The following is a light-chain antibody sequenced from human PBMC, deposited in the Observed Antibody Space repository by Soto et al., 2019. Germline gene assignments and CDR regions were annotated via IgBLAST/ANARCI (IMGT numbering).Light chain of an antibody. J-gene: IGKJ3*01. CDR3: QQSYSAPPLT. CDR1: QSISTY. V-gene: IGKV1-39*01. Sequence: DIQMTQSPSSLSASVGDRVTITCRASQSISTYLNWYQQKPGKAPNLLIYGASSLQSGVPSRFSGSGSGTDYTLTLSSLQPEDFATYYCQQSYSAPPLTFGPGTKVDIK. CDR2: GAS.